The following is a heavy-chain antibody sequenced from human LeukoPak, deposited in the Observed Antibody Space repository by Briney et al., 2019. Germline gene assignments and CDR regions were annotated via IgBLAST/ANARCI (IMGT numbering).Heavy chain of an antibody. D-gene: IGHD6-13*01. CDR1: GDSISSSRYY. CDR2: VYYSGST. Sequence: TETLSLTCTVSGDSISSSRYYWGWIRQPPGKGLEWIETVYYSGSTYYNPSLKSRVTISVDTSKNQFSLKLISVTAADTAVYYCAAAHYSSSWYYFDYWGQGTLVTVSS. J-gene: IGHJ4*02. CDR3: AAAHYSSSWYYFDY. V-gene: IGHV4-39*01.